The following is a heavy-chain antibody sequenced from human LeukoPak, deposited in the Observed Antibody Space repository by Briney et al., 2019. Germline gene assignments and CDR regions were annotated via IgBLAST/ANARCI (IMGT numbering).Heavy chain of an antibody. V-gene: IGHV3-11*01. CDR2: ISESGSSI. CDR3: VRVVDSSVDN. D-gene: IGHD6-6*01. CDR1: GFTFSNHY. Sequence: GGSLRLSCAASGFTFSNHYLSWIRQAPGRGPEWISYISESGSSIYYTDSVKGRFTISRDNTKNSLYLQMNSLRAEDTAVYYCVRVVDSSVDNWGQGTLVTVSS. J-gene: IGHJ4*02.